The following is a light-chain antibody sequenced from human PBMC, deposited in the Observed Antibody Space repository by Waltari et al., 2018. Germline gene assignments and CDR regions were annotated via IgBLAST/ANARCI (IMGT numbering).Light chain of an antibody. J-gene: IGLJ2*01. CDR2: DVS. CDR3: CSYAGSYTLL. CDR1: SSDVGAYNY. Sequence: QSALTQPRPVSGSPGQSVTISCTGTSSDVGAYNYVSWYQHHPGKAPKLMLYDVSKRPSGVPDRFSGSKSGNTASLTISGLQAEDEADYYCCSYAGSYTLLFGGGTKLTVL. V-gene: IGLV2-11*01.